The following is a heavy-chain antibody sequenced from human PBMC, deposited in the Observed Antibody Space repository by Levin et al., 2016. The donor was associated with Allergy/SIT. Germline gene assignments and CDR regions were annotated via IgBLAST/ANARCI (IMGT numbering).Heavy chain of an antibody. CDR3: AKYFQHRGVSYPFSFDY. CDR2: ISYDGSNK. D-gene: IGHD3-10*01. J-gene: IGHJ4*02. V-gene: IGHV3-30-3*02. CDR1: GFTFSSYA. Sequence: GGSLRLSCAASGFTFSSYAMHWVRQAPGKGLEWVAVISYDGSNKYYADSVKGRFTISRDNSKNTLYLQMNSLRAEDTTVYYCAKYFQHRGVSYPFSFDYWGQGTLVTVSS.